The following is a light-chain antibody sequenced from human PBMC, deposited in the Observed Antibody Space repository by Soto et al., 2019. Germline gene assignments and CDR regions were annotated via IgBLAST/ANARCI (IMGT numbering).Light chain of an antibody. Sequence: DIVMTQSPDALAVSLGERAPINCRSSQNVLYSSNNKNYLAWYHQKAGQPPKLLIYWASTRASGVPDRFSGSGCGTYFTLTISSLQAEDVAVYHCQQYHSTPNSFVQGTQLVIK. V-gene: IGKV4-1*01. J-gene: IGKJ2*01. CDR2: WAS. CDR1: QNVLYSSNNKNY. CDR3: QQYHSTPNS.